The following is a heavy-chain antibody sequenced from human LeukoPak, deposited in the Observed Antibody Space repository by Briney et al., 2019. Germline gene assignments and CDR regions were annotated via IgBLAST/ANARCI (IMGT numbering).Heavy chain of an antibody. J-gene: IGHJ4*02. CDR3: ARDGFDY. CDR2: ISYDGSNK. CDR1: GFTFSSYA. V-gene: IGHV3-30*04. Sequence: GRSLRLSCAASGFTFSSYATHWVRQAPGKGLEWVAVISYDGSNKYYADSVKGRFTISRDNSKNTLYLQMNSLRAEDTAVYYCARDGFDYWGQGTLVTVSS.